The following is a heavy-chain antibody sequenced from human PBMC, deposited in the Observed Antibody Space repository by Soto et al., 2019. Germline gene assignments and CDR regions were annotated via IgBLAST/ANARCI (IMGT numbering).Heavy chain of an antibody. Sequence: EVHLVESGGGLVQPGGSLRLSCAVSGFTFEDYAMHLVRQAPGKGLEWVSGISWDSRSVAYAESVKGRFTISRDNAENSLHLQMNSLRAEDTAVYYCAKDSIRRSFSRSSTRARDSFDIWGQGTMVTVSS. D-gene: IGHD6-6*01. CDR1: GFTFEDYA. CDR3: AKDSIRRSFSRSSTRARDSFDI. J-gene: IGHJ3*02. CDR2: ISWDSRSV. V-gene: IGHV3-9*01.